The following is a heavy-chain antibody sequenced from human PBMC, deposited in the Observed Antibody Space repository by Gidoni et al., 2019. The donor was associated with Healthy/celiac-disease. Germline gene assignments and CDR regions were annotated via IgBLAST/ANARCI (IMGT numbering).Heavy chain of an antibody. D-gene: IGHD2-15*01. V-gene: IGHV1-3*01. J-gene: IGHJ6*03. CDR1: GYTFTSYA. CDR2: INAGNGNT. Sequence: QVQLVQSGAEVKKPGASVKVSCKASGYTFTSYAMHWVRQAPGQRLEWMGWINAGNGNTKYSQKFQGRVTITRDTSASTAYMELSSLRSEDTAVYYCARDKGTPLLGGFGGYYYYMDVWGKGTTVTVSS. CDR3: ARDKGTPLLGGFGGYYYYMDV.